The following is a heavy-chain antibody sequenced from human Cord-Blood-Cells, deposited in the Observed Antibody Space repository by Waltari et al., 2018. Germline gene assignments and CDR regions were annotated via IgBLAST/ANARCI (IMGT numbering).Heavy chain of an antibody. CDR2: ISYDGSNK. V-gene: IGHV3-30*04. Sequence: QVQLVESGGGVVQPGRSLRLSCAASGFTFSSYAMHWVRQAPGKGLEWVAVISYDGSNKYYADSVKGRFTISRDNSKNTLYLQMNSLRAEDTAVYYCARYPSWYDAFDIWGQGTMVTVSS. CDR1: GFTFSSYA. D-gene: IGHD6-13*01. CDR3: ARYPSWYDAFDI. J-gene: IGHJ3*02.